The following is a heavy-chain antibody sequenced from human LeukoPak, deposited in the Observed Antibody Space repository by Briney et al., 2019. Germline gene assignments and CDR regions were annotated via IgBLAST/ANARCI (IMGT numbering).Heavy chain of an antibody. CDR1: GFTFSSYA. V-gene: IGHV3-23*01. CDR3: AKCYYDSSGYYTPYYFDY. D-gene: IGHD3-22*01. J-gene: IGHJ4*02. CDR2: ISGSGGST. Sequence: GGSLRLSCAASGFTFSSYAMSWVRQAPGKGLEWVSAISGSGGSTYYADSVKGRFTISRDNSKNTLYLQMNSLRAEDTAVYYWAKCYYDSSGYYTPYYFDYWGQGTLVTVSS.